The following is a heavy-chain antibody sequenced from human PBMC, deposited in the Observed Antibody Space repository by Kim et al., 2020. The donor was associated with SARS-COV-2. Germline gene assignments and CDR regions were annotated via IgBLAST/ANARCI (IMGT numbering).Heavy chain of an antibody. CDR3: ARDVRYFDWLPGAFDI. CDR2: IYSGGST. V-gene: IGHV3-66*01. CDR1: GFTVSSNY. D-gene: IGHD3-9*01. J-gene: IGHJ3*02. Sequence: GGSLRLSCAASGFTVSSNYMSWVRQAPGKGLEWVSVIYSGGSTYYADSVKGRFTISRDNSKNTLYLQMNSLRAEDTAVYYCARDVRYFDWLPGAFDIWGQGTMVTVSS.